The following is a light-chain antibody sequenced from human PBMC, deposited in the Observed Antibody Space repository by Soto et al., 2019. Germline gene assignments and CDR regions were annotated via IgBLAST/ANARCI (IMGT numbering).Light chain of an antibody. V-gene: IGLV2-23*02. Sequence: QSALTQPASVSGSPVQSITISCTGTSSDVGSHNFVSWYQQRPGKAPKLMIFEVTKRPSGVSSRFSASKSGNTASLTISGVQAEDEDDYYCCSYAGTTTWVFGGGTKVTVL. CDR1: SSDVGSHNF. J-gene: IGLJ2*01. CDR3: CSYAGTTTWV. CDR2: EVT.